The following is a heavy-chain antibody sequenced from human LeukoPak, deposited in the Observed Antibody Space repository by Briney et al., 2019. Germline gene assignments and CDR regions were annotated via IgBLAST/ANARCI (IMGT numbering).Heavy chain of an antibody. V-gene: IGHV4-59*01. CDR2: IYYSGST. CDR3: ARYIVVVPAAIGEWFDP. J-gene: IGHJ5*02. Sequence: SETLSLTCTVSGGSISSYYWSWIRQPPGKGLEWIGYIYYSGSTNYNPSLKSRVTISVDTSKNQFSLKLSSVTAADTAVYYCARYIVVVPAAIGEWFDPWGQGTLVTVSS. CDR1: GGSISSYY. D-gene: IGHD2-2*01.